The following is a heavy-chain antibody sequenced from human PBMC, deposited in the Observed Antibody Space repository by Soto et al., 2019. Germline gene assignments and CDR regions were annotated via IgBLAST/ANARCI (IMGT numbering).Heavy chain of an antibody. D-gene: IGHD5-12*01. CDR3: ARDLPSHGRFYSGYDSNWFDP. Sequence: SVKVSCKASGGTFSSYAISWVRQAPGQGLEWMGGIIPIFGTANYAQKFQGRVTITADESTSTAYMELSSLRSEDTAVDYCARDLPSHGRFYSGYDSNWFDPWGQGTLVTVSS. V-gene: IGHV1-69*13. CDR1: GGTFSSYA. CDR2: IIPIFGTA. J-gene: IGHJ5*02.